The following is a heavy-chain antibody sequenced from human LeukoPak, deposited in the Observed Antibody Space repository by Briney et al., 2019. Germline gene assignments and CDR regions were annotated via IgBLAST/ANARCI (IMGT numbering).Heavy chain of an antibody. D-gene: IGHD6-19*01. CDR3: ARGGQWLEGDWYFDL. CDR2: IYQSGST. Sequence: SETLSLTCAVYGGSFSGYYWSWIRQPPGKGLEWFGSIYQSGSTYDNPSPKSRVTISVDTSKNQFSLKLSSVTAADTAVYYCARGGQWLEGDWYFDLWGRGTLVTVSS. CDR1: GGSFSGYY. J-gene: IGHJ2*01. V-gene: IGHV4-34*01.